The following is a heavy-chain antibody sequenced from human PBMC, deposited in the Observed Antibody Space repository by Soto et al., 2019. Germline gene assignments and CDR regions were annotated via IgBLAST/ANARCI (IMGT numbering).Heavy chain of an antibody. CDR1: GYTFTSYA. CDR2: INAGNGNT. CDR3: ARDIAVAGYDAFDI. J-gene: IGHJ3*02. Sequence: VRLVQSGAEVKKPGASVKVSCKASGYTFTSYAMHWVRQAPGQRLEWMGWINAGNGNTKYSQKFQVRVTITRDTSASTAYMELSSLRSEDTAVYYCARDIAVAGYDAFDIWGQGTMVTVSS. V-gene: IGHV1-3*01. D-gene: IGHD6-19*01.